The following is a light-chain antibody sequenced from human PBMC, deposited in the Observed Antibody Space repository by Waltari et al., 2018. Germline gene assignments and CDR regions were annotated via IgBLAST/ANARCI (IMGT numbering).Light chain of an antibody. Sequence: FMLTHPHSVSESPGKTVTISCTRSSGSIASNYAQRYQQRPGSSPTTVWYDGKQRPSGGPVRYPGAIDSCSNSAGLAVSGLKTEDEAYYYCQYYDSSHREFGGRTRL. J-gene: IGLJ3*02. CDR1: SGSIASNY. V-gene: IGLV6-57*01. CDR3: QYYDSSHRE. CDR2: DGK.